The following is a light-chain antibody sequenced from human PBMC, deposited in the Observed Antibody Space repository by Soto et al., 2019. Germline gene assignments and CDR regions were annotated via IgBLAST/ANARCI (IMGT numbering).Light chain of an antibody. CDR2: GNS. CDR3: SSYATGDNYV. CDR1: SSNIGAGYD. V-gene: IGLV1-40*01. J-gene: IGLJ1*01. Sequence: QSVLTQPPSVSGAPGQRVTISCTGSSSNIGAGYDVHWYQQLPGTAPKLLIYGNSNRPSGVPDRFSGSKSGTSASLAITGLQAEDEADYYCSSYATGDNYVFGSGTKVTVL.